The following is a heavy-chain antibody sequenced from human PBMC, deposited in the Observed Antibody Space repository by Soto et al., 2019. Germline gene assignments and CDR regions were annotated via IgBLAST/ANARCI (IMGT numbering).Heavy chain of an antibody. J-gene: IGHJ3*02. CDR3: AKSWGDTWQESAFDI. V-gene: IGHV3-23*01. Sequence: EVQLLESGGDLIQPGGSLRLSCAASGFSFSSYSMSWVRQVPGKGLEWVSGMSATGGSTYYADSVKGRFTTSRDNSRKTMYLQMNSLRADDTAVYYCAKSWGDTWQESAFDIWGQGTRVTVSA. CDR1: GFSFSSYS. D-gene: IGHD5-18*01. CDR2: MSATGGST.